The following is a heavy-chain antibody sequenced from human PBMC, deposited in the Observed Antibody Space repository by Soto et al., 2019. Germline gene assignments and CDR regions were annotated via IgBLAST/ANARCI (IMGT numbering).Heavy chain of an antibody. CDR1: GFTFSNFA. CDR3: AKGKTSGWYYFDY. CDR2: ISASGRDI. D-gene: IGHD6-19*01. V-gene: IGHV3-23*01. Sequence: EVQLLESGGDLVQPGGSLRLSCAASGFTFSNFAMSWVRQAPGRGLEWVSGISASGRDIHYVDSVKDRFTVSRDNSKNTLYLQMNSLRAEDTAIYYCAKGKTSGWYYFDYWGQGALVTVSS. J-gene: IGHJ4*02.